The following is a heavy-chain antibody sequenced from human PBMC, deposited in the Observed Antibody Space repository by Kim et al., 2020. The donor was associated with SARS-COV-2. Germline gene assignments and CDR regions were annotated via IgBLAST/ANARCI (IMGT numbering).Heavy chain of an antibody. CDR1: GGSFTGAY. Sequence: SETLSLTCTVSGGSFTGAYWSWIRQPPGKGLEWLGYIDDSGSTNYSPSLKSRVTISLDMSKNQFSLKVTSVTSADTAVYFCARGWRADHFDYWGQGTLITVSS. CDR2: IDDSGST. D-gene: IGHD1-1*01. J-gene: IGHJ4*02. CDR3: ARGWRADHFDY. V-gene: IGHV4-59*13.